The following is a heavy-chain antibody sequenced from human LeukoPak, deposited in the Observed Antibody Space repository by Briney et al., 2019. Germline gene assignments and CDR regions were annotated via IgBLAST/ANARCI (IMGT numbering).Heavy chain of an antibody. V-gene: IGHV3-11*04. Sequence: GGSLRLSCAASGFTSSDYYMSWIRQAPGKGLEWVSYISSSGSTIYYADSVKGRFTISRDNAKNSLYLQMNSLRAEDTAVYYFAAAAGRGGFLNYWGQGTPVTVSS. J-gene: IGHJ4*02. D-gene: IGHD6-13*01. CDR3: AAAAGRGGFLNY. CDR1: GFTSSDYY. CDR2: ISSSGSTI.